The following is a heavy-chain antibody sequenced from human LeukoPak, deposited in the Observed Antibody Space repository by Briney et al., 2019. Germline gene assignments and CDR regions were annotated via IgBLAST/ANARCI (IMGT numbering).Heavy chain of an antibody. Sequence: ASVKVSCKASGYTFTSYGISWVRQAPGQGLEWMGWISAYNGNTNYAQKLQGRVTMTTDTSTGTAYMELRSLRSDDTAVYYCARTDFWSGYYHQVDYWGQGTLVTVSS. CDR2: ISAYNGNT. J-gene: IGHJ4*02. V-gene: IGHV1-18*01. CDR3: ARTDFWSGYYHQVDY. CDR1: GYTFTSYG. D-gene: IGHD3-3*01.